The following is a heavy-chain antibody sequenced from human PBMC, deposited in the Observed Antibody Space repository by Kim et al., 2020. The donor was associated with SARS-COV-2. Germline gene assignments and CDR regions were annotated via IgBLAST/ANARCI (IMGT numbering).Heavy chain of an antibody. J-gene: IGHJ6*02. V-gene: IGHV4-38-2*02. CDR2: IYHTGDT. CDR1: GYSIRTHHY. Sequence: SETLSLTCTVSGYSIRTHHYWGWIRQPPGKGLEWIGSIYHTGDTFYNSSLTSRVTISVDTSKNQFSLRLMSVTAEDTAVYYCARHNFMDVWGQGTTVTVSS. CDR3: ARHNFMDV.